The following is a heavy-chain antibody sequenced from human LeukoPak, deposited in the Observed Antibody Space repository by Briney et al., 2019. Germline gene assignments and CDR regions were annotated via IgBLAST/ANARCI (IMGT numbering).Heavy chain of an antibody. CDR2: IKQDGSEK. CDR1: GFTFSSYW. CDR3: AKELNYYGSGNYFDY. Sequence: GGSLRLSCAASGFTFSSYWMSWVRQAPGKGLEWVANIKQDGSEKYYADSVKGRFTISRDNAKNSLYLQMNSLRAEDTALYYCAKELNYYGSGNYFDYWGQGTLVTVSS. D-gene: IGHD3-10*01. J-gene: IGHJ4*02. V-gene: IGHV3-7*03.